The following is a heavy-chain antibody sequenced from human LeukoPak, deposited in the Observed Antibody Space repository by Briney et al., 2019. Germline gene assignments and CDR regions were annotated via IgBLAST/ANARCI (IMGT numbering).Heavy chain of an antibody. CDR1: GGTFSSYA. CDR2: IIPILDVT. J-gene: IGHJ6*02. V-gene: IGHV1-69*04. D-gene: IGHD5-24*01. Sequence: GASVKVSCKAAGGTFSSYALSWVREAPGQGREWMGRIIPILDVTNYAQKVHGRLTITADKSTSTAYMDLSSLTSEDMAVYFCARAGRGEIDYYYGMDVWGQGTTVTVSS. CDR3: ARAGRGEIDYYYGMDV.